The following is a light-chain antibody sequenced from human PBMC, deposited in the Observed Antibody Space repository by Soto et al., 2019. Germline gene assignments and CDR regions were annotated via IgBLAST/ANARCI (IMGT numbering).Light chain of an antibody. V-gene: IGKV1-39*01. Sequence: DIQMTQSPSSLSASVGDRVTITCRASQTISTYLNWYQQNPGKAPKLLIYAASTLQSGVPSRFSGSGSGPDFTLTISSLQPEDFATYYCQQSHSIPYTFGQGTKLEIK. CDR2: AAS. J-gene: IGKJ2*01. CDR1: QTISTY. CDR3: QQSHSIPYT.